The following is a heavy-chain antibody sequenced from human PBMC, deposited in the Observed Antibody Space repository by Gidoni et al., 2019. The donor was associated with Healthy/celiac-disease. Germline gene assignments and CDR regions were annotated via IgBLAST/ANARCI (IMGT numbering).Heavy chain of an antibody. CDR3: VKDYYDSSGILDY. CDR2: MSSNGGSK. D-gene: IGHD3-22*01. Sequence: EWQLVEAGGGLVQPGGSLRLSCSASGFTFSSYAMHWVRQAPGKGLEYVSAMSSNGGSKYYADAVKGRFTIARDNSKNTLYLQMSSLRAEDTSVYYCVKDYYDSSGILDYWGQGTLVTVSS. V-gene: IGHV3-64D*06. CDR1: GFTFSSYA. J-gene: IGHJ4*02.